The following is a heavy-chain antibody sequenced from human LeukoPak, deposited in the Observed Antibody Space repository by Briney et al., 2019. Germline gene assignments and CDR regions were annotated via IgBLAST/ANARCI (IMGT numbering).Heavy chain of an antibody. V-gene: IGHV3-30*04. D-gene: IGHD3-16*02. CDR3: ARGSNGSWRRGELALIGAFDI. Sequence: PGRSLRLSCAASGFTFSNYPFHWVRQAPGRGLEWMALISYDGSNKYIADSAKGRFTISRDNSKNTLYLQMNSLRAEDTAVFYCARGSNGSWRRGELALIGAFDIWGQGTMVTVSS. CDR2: ISYDGSNK. J-gene: IGHJ3*02. CDR1: GFTFSNYP.